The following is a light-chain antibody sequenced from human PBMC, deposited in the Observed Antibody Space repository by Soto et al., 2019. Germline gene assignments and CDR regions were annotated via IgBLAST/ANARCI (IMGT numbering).Light chain of an antibody. CDR3: RQVSSSPLRS. V-gene: IGKV3-20*01. Sequence: VSLSQGERATLSCSAIQSVSSTKLAGYQQRPAQAPRLLMFGASNRSTGVPDRLSGGGSGTEFTLAISSMEQADVGVHYCRQVSSSPLRSFGGGTKVDIK. CDR2: GAS. J-gene: IGKJ4*01. CDR1: QSVSSTK.